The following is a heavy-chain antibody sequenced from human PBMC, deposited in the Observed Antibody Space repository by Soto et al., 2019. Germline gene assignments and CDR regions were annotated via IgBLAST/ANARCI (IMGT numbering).Heavy chain of an antibody. D-gene: IGHD6-19*01. J-gene: IGHJ4*02. V-gene: IGHV1-2*02. CDR2: INNGGGT. CDR1: QYTFSIYY. Sequence: QVQLVQSGAEVTKPGASVKVSCKASQYTFSIYYLHWVRQAPGQRPEWMGWINNGGGTIYAQDFQGRLTMTRDTSITTAYMELSRLSSDDTAFYYCATSSDWSPLLDYWGQGTLVAVSS. CDR3: ATSSDWSPLLDY.